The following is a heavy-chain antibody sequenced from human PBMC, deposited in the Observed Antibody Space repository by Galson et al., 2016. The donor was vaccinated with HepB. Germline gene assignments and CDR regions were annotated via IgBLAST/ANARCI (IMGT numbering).Heavy chain of an antibody. CDR1: GGTFSNYA. D-gene: IGHD4-17*01. CDR2: IIPIFGTA. Sequence: SVKVSCKASGGTFSNYAISWVRQAPGQGLEWMGGIIPIFGTANYAQKFQGRVTITADESTSTACMELSSLRSEDTAVYYCAQPRTTVTTLYYYYGMDVWGQGTTVTVSS. J-gene: IGHJ6*02. CDR3: AQPRTTVTTLYYYYGMDV. V-gene: IGHV1-69*13.